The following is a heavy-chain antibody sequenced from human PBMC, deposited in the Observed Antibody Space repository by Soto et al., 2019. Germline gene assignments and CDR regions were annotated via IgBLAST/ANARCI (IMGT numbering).Heavy chain of an antibody. J-gene: IGHJ6*02. Sequence: GGSLRLSCAASGFTFSSYALSWVRQAPEKGLEWVSAISDSGRGTYYADSVRGRFTISRDFSKNTVFLHMSSLRAADTAVYYCAGGRGSGYYTAHYGMDVWGQGTTVTAP. V-gene: IGHV3-23*01. CDR3: AGGRGSGYYTAHYGMDV. CDR1: GFTFSSYA. D-gene: IGHD3-3*01. CDR2: ISDSGRGT.